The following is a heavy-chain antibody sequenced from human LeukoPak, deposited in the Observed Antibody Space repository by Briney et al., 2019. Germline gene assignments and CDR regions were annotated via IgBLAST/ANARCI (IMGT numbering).Heavy chain of an antibody. J-gene: IGHJ6*03. CDR2: ISGSGGST. Sequence: GGSLRLSCAASGFTFSSYAMSWVRQAPGKGLEWVSAISGSGGSTYYADSVKGRFTISRDNSKNTLYLQMNSLRAEDTAVYYCARDPSSGWYYYYYYMDVWGKGTTVTVSS. V-gene: IGHV3-23*01. CDR3: ARDPSSGWYYYYYYMDV. CDR1: GFTFSSYA. D-gene: IGHD6-19*01.